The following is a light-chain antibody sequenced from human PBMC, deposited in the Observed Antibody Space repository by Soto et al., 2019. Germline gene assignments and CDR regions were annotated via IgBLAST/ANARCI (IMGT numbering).Light chain of an antibody. CDR3: SSYAGSDNV. V-gene: IGLV2-8*01. CDR2: EVS. CDR1: SSNVGGYNY. Sequence: QSALTQPPSASGSPGQSVTISCTGTSSNVGGYNYVSWYQQHPGKGPKLLIYEVSKRPSGVPDRFSGSKSGNTASLTVSGLQAEDEADYYCSSYAGSDNVFGTGTKLTVL. J-gene: IGLJ1*01.